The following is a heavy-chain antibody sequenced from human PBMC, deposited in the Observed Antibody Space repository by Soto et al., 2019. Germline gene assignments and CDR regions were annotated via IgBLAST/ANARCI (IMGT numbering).Heavy chain of an antibody. Sequence: SETLSLTCTVSGGSISSGDYYWSWIRQPPGKGLEWIGYIYYSGSTYYNPSLKSRVTISVDTSKNQFSLKLSSVTAADAAVYYCARVYRYYYDSSGYYLDYWGQGTLVTVSS. V-gene: IGHV4-30-4*01. CDR3: ARVYRYYYDSSGYYLDY. J-gene: IGHJ4*02. CDR2: IYYSGST. CDR1: GGSISSGDYY. D-gene: IGHD3-22*01.